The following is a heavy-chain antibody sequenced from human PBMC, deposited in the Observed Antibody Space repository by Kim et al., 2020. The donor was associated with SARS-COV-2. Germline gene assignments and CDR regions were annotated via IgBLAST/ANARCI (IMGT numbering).Heavy chain of an antibody. Sequence: ASVKSRFTISRDKSKNTLYLQMNSRRAEDTAVYYCAKGRITMVRGVTPDYWGQGTLVTVSS. J-gene: IGHJ4*02. V-gene: IGHV3-23*02. CDR3: AKGRITMVRGVTPDY. D-gene: IGHD3-10*01.